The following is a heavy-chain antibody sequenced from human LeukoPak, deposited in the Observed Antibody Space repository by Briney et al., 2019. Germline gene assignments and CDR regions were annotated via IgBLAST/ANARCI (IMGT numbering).Heavy chain of an antibody. CDR2: IYTSGST. Sequence: SETLSLTCTVSGGSISSYYWSWIRQPAGKGLEWIGRIYTSGSTNYNPSLKSRVTMSVDTSENQFSLKLSSVTAADTAVYYCARVAHCSSTSCHFDYWGQGTLVTVPS. CDR3: ARVAHCSSTSCHFDY. CDR1: GGSISSYY. D-gene: IGHD2-2*01. V-gene: IGHV4-4*07. J-gene: IGHJ4*02.